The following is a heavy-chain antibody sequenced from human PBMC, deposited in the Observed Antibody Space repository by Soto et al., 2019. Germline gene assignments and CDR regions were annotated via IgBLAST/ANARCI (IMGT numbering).Heavy chain of an antibody. CDR2: FHYTGST. J-gene: IGHJ4*02. V-gene: IGHV4-59*01. Sequence: SETLSLTCTVSGASLSGYYWSWVRQPPGKRPEWIGYFHYTGSTDYSPSLKSRVTISVDSSQNQFSLKLTSVTPADTAVYYCARRGADTSGYYPFWGQGALVTVSS. CDR3: ARRGADTSGYYPF. CDR1: GASLSGYY. D-gene: IGHD3-22*01.